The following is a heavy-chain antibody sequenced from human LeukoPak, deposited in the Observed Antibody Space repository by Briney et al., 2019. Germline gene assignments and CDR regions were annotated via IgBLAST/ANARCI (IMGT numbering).Heavy chain of an antibody. J-gene: IGHJ5*02. D-gene: IGHD6-19*01. CDR1: GGSISSSSYY. V-gene: IGHV4-39*01. CDR2: IYYSGST. CDR3: ARHSSGWYATNWFDP. Sequence: SETLSLTCTVSGGSISSSSYYWGWLRQPPGKGLEWIGSIYYSGSTYYNPSLKSRVTISVDTSKNQFSLKLSSVTAADTAVYYCARHSSGWYATNWFDPWGQGTLVTVSS.